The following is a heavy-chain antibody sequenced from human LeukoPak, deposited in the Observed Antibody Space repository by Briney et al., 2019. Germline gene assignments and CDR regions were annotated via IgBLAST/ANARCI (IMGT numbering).Heavy chain of an antibody. Sequence: PGGSLRLSCAASGFSLDDYAMHWVRQAPGKGLEWVSLISGDGRNTYYADSVKGRFTISRDNSRNSLYLQMNSLRTEDTAVYYCAKDSKSDYWGQGTLVTVSS. CDR3: AKDSKSDY. CDR1: GFSLDDYA. J-gene: IGHJ4*02. CDR2: ISGDGRNT. V-gene: IGHV3-43*02.